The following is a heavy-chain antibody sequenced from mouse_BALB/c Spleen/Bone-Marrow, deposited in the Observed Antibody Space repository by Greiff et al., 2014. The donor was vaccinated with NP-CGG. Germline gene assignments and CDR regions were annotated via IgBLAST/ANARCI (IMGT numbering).Heavy chain of an antibody. CDR3: ARDGYGSSD. Sequence: EVQLQESGGVLVKPGGSLKLSCAASGFTFSTYAMSWVRQSPEKRLEWVAEISSGGSYTYYPDTVTGRFTISRDNAKNTLYLEMSSLRSEDTAMYYCARDGYGSSDWCQGTLVTVSA. CDR1: GFTFSTYA. V-gene: IGHV5-9-4*01. CDR2: ISSGGSYT. J-gene: IGHJ3*01. D-gene: IGHD1-1*01.